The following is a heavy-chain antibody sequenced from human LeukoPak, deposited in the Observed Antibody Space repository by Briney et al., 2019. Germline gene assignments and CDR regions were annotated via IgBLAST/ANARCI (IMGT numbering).Heavy chain of an antibody. CDR3: ARDPLRLRPSAFGI. Sequence: SETLSLTCTVSGGSISSSSYYWGWIRQPPGKGLEWIGSIYYSGSTYYNPSLKSRVTISVDTSKNQFSLKLSSVTAADTAVYYCARDPLRLRPSAFGIWGQGTMVTVSS. D-gene: IGHD5-18*01. CDR1: GGSISSSSYY. CDR2: IYYSGST. V-gene: IGHV4-39*07. J-gene: IGHJ3*02.